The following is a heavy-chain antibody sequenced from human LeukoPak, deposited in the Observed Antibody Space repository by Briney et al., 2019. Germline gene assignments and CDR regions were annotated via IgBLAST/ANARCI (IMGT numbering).Heavy chain of an antibody. V-gene: IGHV1-18*01. D-gene: IGHD3-22*01. Sequence: ASVKVSCKASGYTFTSYGISWVRQAPGQGLEWMAWISAYNGNTNYAQKFQGRVTMTTDTSTSTAYMELRSLRSDDTAVYYCARAPLTMIVVANSAFDIWGQGTMVTVSS. CDR3: ARAPLTMIVVANSAFDI. CDR2: ISAYNGNT. J-gene: IGHJ3*02. CDR1: GYTFTSYG.